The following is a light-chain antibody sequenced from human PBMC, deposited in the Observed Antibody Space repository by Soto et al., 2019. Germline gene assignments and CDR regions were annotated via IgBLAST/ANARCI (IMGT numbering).Light chain of an antibody. CDR1: ESVISGY. CDR2: GPS. CDR3: QQFGSSPPRIT. J-gene: IGKJ5*01. Sequence: IVLTQSPATLSLSPGERATLSCTASESVISGYVAWYQQKPGQAPRLLIYGPSSRATGIPDRFSGSGSGTDFTLTISRLEPEDFAVYYCQQFGSSPPRITVGQGTRLEIK. V-gene: IGKV3-20*01.